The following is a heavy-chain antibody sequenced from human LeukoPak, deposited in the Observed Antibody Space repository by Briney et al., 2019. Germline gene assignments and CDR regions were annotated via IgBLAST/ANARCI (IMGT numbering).Heavy chain of an antibody. V-gene: IGHV3-23*01. Sequence: GGSLRLSCAASRFTFSTYDMSWVRQAPGKGLEWVSGISGSGGSTYYADSVKGRFTISRDNSKNTLYLQMNSLRAGDTAVYYCARSTRGSGSYYNPDAFDIWGQGTMVTVSS. CDR2: ISGSGGST. D-gene: IGHD3-10*01. J-gene: IGHJ3*02. CDR3: ARSTRGSGSYYNPDAFDI. CDR1: RFTFSTYD.